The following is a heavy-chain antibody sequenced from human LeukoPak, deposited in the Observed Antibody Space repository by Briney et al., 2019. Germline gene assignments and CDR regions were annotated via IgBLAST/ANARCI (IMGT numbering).Heavy chain of an antibody. V-gene: IGHV1-2*02. CDR3: ARAYYYDSSGYYSLYYFDY. CDR1: GYTFTSYG. Sequence: GASVKVSCKASGYTFTSYGISWVRQAPGQGLEWMGWINPNSGGTNYAQNFQGRVTMTRDTSTSTVYMELSSLRSEDTAVYYCARAYYYDSSGYYSLYYFDYWGQGTLVTVSS. J-gene: IGHJ4*02. CDR2: INPNSGGT. D-gene: IGHD3-22*01.